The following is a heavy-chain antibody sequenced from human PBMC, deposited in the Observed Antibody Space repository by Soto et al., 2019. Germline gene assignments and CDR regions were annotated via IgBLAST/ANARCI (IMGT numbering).Heavy chain of an antibody. CDR1: GFTFSSYA. J-gene: IGHJ6*02. Sequence: LRLSCAASGFTFSSYAMHWVRQAPGKGLEWVAVISYDGSNKYYADSVKGRFTISRDNSKNTLYLQMNSLRAEDTAVYYCARDPGRYFFCLIIREGLGGMVVRG. V-gene: IGHV3-30-3*01. D-gene: IGHD3-9*01. CDR3: ARDPGRYFFCLIIREGLGGMVV. CDR2: ISYDGSNK.